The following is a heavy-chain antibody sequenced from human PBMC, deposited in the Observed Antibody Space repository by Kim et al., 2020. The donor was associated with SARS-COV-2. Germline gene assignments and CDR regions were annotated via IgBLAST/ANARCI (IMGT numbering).Heavy chain of an antibody. CDR3: ARRMRITGTGTVLSWFDP. CDR1: GGSISSYY. CDR2: IYYSGST. V-gene: IGHV4-59*08. D-gene: IGHD1-20*01. Sequence: SETLSLTCTVSGGSISSYYWSWIRQPPGKGLEWIGYIYYSGSTNYNPSLKSRVTISVDTSKNQFSLKLSSVTAADTAVYYCARRMRITGTGTVLSWFDPWGQGTLVTVSS. J-gene: IGHJ5*02.